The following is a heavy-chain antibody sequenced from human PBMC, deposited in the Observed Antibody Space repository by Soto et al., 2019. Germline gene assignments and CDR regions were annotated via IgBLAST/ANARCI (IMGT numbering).Heavy chain of an antibody. CDR1: GYTFNRYY. Sequence: ASVKVSCKASGYTFNRYYMHRVRQAPGPGLEWMGWISPHTGGTTYAQKFQGRVTMTRDTSVSTAFMELSRLGSDDTAVYYCARDEGGYDILTGYYKAHHFDYWGQGVPVTVSS. CDR3: ARDEGGYDILTGYYKAHHFDY. J-gene: IGHJ4*02. V-gene: IGHV1-2*02. CDR2: ISPHTGGT. D-gene: IGHD3-9*01.